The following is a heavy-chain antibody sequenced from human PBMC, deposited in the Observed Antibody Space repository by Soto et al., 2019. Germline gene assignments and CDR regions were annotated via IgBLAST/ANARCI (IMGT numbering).Heavy chain of an antibody. CDR1: GFTFSSYA. CDR3: AKPYYDFWSGPAGFDP. V-gene: IGHV3-23*01. Sequence: GGSLRLSCAASGFTFSSYAMSWVRQAPGKGLEWVSAISGSGGSTYYADSVKGRFTISRDNSKNTLYLQMNSLRAEDTAVYYCAKPYYDFWSGPAGFDPWGQGTLVTVSS. J-gene: IGHJ5*02. D-gene: IGHD3-3*01. CDR2: ISGSGGST.